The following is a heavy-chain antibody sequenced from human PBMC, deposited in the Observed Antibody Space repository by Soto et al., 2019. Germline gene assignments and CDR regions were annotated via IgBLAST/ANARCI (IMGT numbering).Heavy chain of an antibody. D-gene: IGHD3-3*02. CDR2: IYYSGST. Sequence: SETLSLTCAVSGGSISSGGYYWSWIRQHPGKGLEWIGYIYYSGSTYYNPSLKSRVTISVDTSKNQFSLKLSSVTAADTAVYYCARLGAFYQSLDPWGPGTLVTVSS. CDR3: ARLGAFYQSLDP. CDR1: GGSISSGGYY. J-gene: IGHJ5*02. V-gene: IGHV4-31*11.